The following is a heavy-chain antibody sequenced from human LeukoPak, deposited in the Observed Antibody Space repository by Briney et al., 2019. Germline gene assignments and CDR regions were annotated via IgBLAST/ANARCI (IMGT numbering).Heavy chain of an antibody. CDR3: ARDLQTIHAFDI. D-gene: IGHD1/OR15-1a*01. CDR1: GFTVSSNY. Sequence: GGSLRLSCAASGFTVSSNYMNWVRQVPGKGLEWVSVIYSGGSTYYADSVKGRFTISRDNSKNTLYLQMNSLRAEDTAVYYCARDLQTIHAFDIWGQGTMVTVSS. J-gene: IGHJ3*02. CDR2: IYSGGST. V-gene: IGHV3-53*01.